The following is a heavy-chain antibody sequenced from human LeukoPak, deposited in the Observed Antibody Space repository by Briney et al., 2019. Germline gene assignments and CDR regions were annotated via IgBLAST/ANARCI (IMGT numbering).Heavy chain of an antibody. CDR1: GYTFTGYY. J-gene: IGHJ4*02. D-gene: IGHD3-22*01. CDR3: ASMDYDSSGYYSFDVY. Sequence: ASVKVSCKASGYTFTGYYMHWVRQAPGQGLEWIGRINPNSGGTNYARKFQGRVTMTRDTSISTAYMELSRLRSDDTAVYYCASMDYDSSGYYSFDVYWGQGTLVTVSS. CDR2: INPNSGGT. V-gene: IGHV1-2*06.